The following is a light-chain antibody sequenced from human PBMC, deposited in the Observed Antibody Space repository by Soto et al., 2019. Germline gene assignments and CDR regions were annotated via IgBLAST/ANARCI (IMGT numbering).Light chain of an antibody. CDR3: QQYNTRPL. CDR1: QSVSSN. CDR2: GAS. J-gene: IGKJ5*01. Sequence: EIVMTQSPATLSVSPGERATLSCRASQSVSSNLAWYQQKPGQAPRLLIYGASTMATGIQARFSGSGSGTEFTLTISSLQSEDFAVYYCQQYNTRPLFGQGTRLEIK. V-gene: IGKV3-15*01.